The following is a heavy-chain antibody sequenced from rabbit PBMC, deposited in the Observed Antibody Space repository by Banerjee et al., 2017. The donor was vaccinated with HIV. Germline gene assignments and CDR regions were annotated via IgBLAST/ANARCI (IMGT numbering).Heavy chain of an antibody. CDR3: ARGVDWGIRLDL. CDR2: IYAGSSGST. CDR1: GFSFSSGYD. J-gene: IGHJ3*01. V-gene: IGHV1S45*01. D-gene: IGHD4-1*01. Sequence: QEQLVESGGGLVQPEGSLTLTCTASGFSFSSGYDMCWVRQAPGKGLEWIGCIYAGSSGSTYYASWAKGRFTISKTSSTTVTLQMTSLTAADTATYFCARGVDWGIRLDLWGQGTLVTVS.